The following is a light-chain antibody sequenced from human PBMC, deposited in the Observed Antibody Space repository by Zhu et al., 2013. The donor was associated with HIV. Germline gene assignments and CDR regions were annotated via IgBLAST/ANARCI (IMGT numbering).Light chain of an antibody. V-gene: IGKV1-39*01. CDR1: QNINIY. J-gene: IGKJ1*01. CDR3: HQNYESPPT. CDR2: GAF. Sequence: DIQMTQSPSSLSASVGDRVTITCRSSQNINIYLDWYQQKPGKAPNLLIFGAFSLQGGVPPRFSGSGSGTDFTLTISSLQPEDFATYYCHQNYESPPTFGQGTKVEI.